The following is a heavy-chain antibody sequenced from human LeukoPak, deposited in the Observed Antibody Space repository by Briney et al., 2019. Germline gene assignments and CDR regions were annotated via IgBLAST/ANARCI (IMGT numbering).Heavy chain of an antibody. CDR3: AAVSGHYTLLDA. Sequence: ASVKVPCKISGYTLNDISVHWVRQPPGKGLEWMGGVDPDDGQRVYAQRFQGRVTMTEGTSTNTAYMELSRLRSEDTAVYFCAAVSGHYTLLDAWGQGALVTVST. D-gene: IGHD4-11*01. V-gene: IGHV1-24*01. J-gene: IGHJ5*02. CDR2: VDPDDGQR. CDR1: GYTLNDIS.